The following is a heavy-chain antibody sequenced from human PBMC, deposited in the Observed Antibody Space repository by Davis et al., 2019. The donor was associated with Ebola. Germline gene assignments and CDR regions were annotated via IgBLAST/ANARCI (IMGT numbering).Heavy chain of an antibody. D-gene: IGHD3-3*02. CDR3: ARDLSPKGFDY. CDR1: GYTFTSYG. Sequence: AASVKVSCKASGYTFTSYGISWVRQAPGQGLEWMGWINPYSGNTNYAQKLQGRVTMTTDTSTTTAYMEVGSLRSDDTAVYYCARDLSPKGFDYWGQGTLVTVSS. V-gene: IGHV1-18*04. CDR2: INPYSGNT. J-gene: IGHJ4*02.